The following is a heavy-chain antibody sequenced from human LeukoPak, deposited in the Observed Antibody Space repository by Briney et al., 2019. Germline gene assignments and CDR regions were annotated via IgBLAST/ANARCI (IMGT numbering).Heavy chain of an antibody. D-gene: IGHD3-10*01. V-gene: IGHV3-66*01. CDR1: GFTVSSNY. J-gene: IGHJ4*02. CDR2: IYSGGST. CDR3: ARASRLLWVGELSTPYYFDY. Sequence: GGSLRLSCAASGFTVSSNYMSWVRQAPGQGLEWVSVIYSGGSTYYADSVKGRITISRDNSKNTLYLQMNSLRAEDTAVYYCARASRLLWVGELSTPYYFDYWGQGTLVTVSS.